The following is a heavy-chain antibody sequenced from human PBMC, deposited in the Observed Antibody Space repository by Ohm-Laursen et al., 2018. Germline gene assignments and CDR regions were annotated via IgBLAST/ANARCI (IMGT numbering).Heavy chain of an antibody. D-gene: IGHD1-26*01. Sequence: SETLSLTCTVSGGAISNYYWSWIRQPPGKGLEWIGHINYSGNTNYNPSLKSRVTISVDTSKNQFSLMLSSVTAADTAVYYCARDPSGSPPDYWGQGTLVTVSS. CDR3: ARDPSGSPPDY. V-gene: IGHV4-59*01. J-gene: IGHJ4*02. CDR2: INYSGNT. CDR1: GGAISNYY.